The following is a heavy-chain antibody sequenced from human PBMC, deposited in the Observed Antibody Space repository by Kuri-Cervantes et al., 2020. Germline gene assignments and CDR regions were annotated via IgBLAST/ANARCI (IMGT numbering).Heavy chain of an antibody. V-gene: IGHV1-2*02. CDR3: ARDADDLITRIAVEGFGVDS. CDR1: GYTFTGYY. Sequence: AAVKVSCKASGYTFTGYYMHWVRQAPGQGREGMGWINPNSGGTNYAQKFQGRVTMTRDTSISTAYMELSTLGSDDTAVYYLARDADDLITRIAVEGFGVDSWGQGTLVTVSS. CDR2: INPNSGGT. J-gene: IGHJ5*01. D-gene: IGHD3-22*01.